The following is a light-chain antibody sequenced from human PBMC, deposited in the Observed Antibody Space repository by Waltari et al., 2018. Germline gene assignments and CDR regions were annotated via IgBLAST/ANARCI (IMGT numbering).Light chain of an antibody. CDR1: QSVSNNH. CDR2: AAS. Sequence: EIVLTQSPGTLSLSPGERATLSCRASQSVSNNHLAWYQQKPGQAPRLLIYAASSRVTGIPDRFSGSGSGTDFTLTISRLEPEDFAVYYCQQYGSSPLYTFGQGTKLEIK. J-gene: IGKJ2*01. V-gene: IGKV3-20*01. CDR3: QQYGSSPLYT.